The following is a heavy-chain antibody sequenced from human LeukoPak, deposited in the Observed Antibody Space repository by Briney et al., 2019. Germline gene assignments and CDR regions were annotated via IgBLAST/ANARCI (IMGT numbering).Heavy chain of an antibody. V-gene: IGHV4-39*07. CDR1: GGSMTTYSNY. CDR3: ARADGGYYLDGYAFDI. Sequence: PSETLSLTCSVSGGSMTTYSNYWGWIRQPPGKGLEWIGTISYNGRTFYNPSLKSRVSTSIDLSNNQFSLRLRSVTAADTAVYYCARADGGYYLDGYAFDIWGQGTMVTVSS. CDR2: ISYNGRT. D-gene: IGHD2-21*01. J-gene: IGHJ3*02.